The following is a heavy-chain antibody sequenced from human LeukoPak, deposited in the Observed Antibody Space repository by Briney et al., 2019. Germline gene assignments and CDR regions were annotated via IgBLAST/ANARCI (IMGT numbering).Heavy chain of an antibody. J-gene: IGHJ4*02. D-gene: IGHD5-12*01. CDR1: GYTFTGYY. V-gene: IGHV1-2*02. CDR2: INPNSGGT. Sequence: ASVKVSCKPSGYTFTGYYIHWVRQAPGQGLEWMGWINPNSGGTNFPQKFRGRVTMTRDTSISTAYMELSRLTSDDTAVYYCARLWNSGYIIYFDSWGQGALVTVSS. CDR3: ARLWNSGYIIYFDS.